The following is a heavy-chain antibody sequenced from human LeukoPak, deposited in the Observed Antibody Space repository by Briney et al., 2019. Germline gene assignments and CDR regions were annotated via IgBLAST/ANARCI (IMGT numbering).Heavy chain of an antibody. CDR3: AKDISANYYGSGTQNGFDY. J-gene: IGHJ4*02. V-gene: IGHV3-21*04. CDR1: GFTFSSYS. CDR2: ISSSSSYI. D-gene: IGHD3-10*01. Sequence: GGSLRLSCAASGFTFSSYSMNWVRQAPGKGLEWVSSISSSSSYIYYADSVKGRFTISRDNAKNSLYLQMNSLRAEDTALYYCAKDISANYYGSGTQNGFDYWGQGTLVTVSS.